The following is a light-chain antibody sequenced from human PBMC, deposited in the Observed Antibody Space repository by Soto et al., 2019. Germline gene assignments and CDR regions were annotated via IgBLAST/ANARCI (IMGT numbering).Light chain of an antibody. J-gene: IGKJ2*01. CDR3: QQYAAFYT. Sequence: DIQMTQSPSTLSTSIGDRVTITCRASQSVSLYLAWYQHKPGTAPKLLIYDASSLQSGVSSRFSGSGSGTEFTLTISSLQPDDFATYYCQQYAAFYTFGQGTKLEIK. V-gene: IGKV1-5*01. CDR1: QSVSLY. CDR2: DAS.